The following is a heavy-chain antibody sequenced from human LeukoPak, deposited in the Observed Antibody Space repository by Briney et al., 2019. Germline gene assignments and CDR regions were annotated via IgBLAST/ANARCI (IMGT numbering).Heavy chain of an antibody. CDR1: GFTFSSYE. J-gene: IGHJ3*02. CDR3: ARKHYYDSSGYLEDDAFDI. Sequence: GGSLRLSCAASGFTFSSYEMNWVRQAPGKGLEWVSYISSSGSTIYYADSVKGRFTISRDNAKNSLYLQMNSLRAEDTAVYYCARKHYYDSSGYLEDDAFDIWGQGTMVTVSS. CDR2: ISSSGSTI. V-gene: IGHV3-48*03. D-gene: IGHD3-22*01.